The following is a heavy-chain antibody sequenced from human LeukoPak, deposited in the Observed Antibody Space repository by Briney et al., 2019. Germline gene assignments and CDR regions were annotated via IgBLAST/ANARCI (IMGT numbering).Heavy chain of an antibody. J-gene: IGHJ4*02. CDR2: MNPNSGNT. CDR3: ARRTLYRGHADFDY. CDR1: GYTFTSYD. D-gene: IGHD5-12*01. V-gene: IGHV1-8*01. Sequence: ASVKVSCKASGYTFTSYDINWVRQATGQGLEWMGWMNPNSGNTGYAQKFQGRVTMTRNTSISTAYMELSSLRSEDTAVYYCARRTLYRGHADFDYWGQGTLVTVSS.